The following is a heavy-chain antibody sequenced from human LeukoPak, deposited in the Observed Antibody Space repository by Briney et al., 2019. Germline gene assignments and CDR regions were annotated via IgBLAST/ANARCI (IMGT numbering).Heavy chain of an antibody. D-gene: IGHD2-15*01. J-gene: IGHJ5*02. CDR1: GYTFTSYG. Sequence: ASVKVSCKASGYTFTSYGISWVRQAPGQGLEWMGWISAYNGNTNYAQKLQGRVTMTTDTSTSTAYMELRSLRSDDTAVYYCARVLGYCSGGSCCPRSGWFDPWGQGTLVTVSS. CDR2: ISAYNGNT. CDR3: ARVLGYCSGGSCCPRSGWFDP. V-gene: IGHV1-18*01.